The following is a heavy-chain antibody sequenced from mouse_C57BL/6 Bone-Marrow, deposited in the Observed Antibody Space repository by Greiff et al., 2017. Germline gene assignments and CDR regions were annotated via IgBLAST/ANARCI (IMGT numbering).Heavy chain of an antibody. CDR1: GYTFPNYW. CDR3: AREGYYGSSLFAY. CDR2: IYPGGGYT. V-gene: IGHV1-63*01. Sequence: VKLVESGAELVRPGTSVKMSCKASGYTFPNYWIGWAKQRPGHGLEWIGDIYPGGGYTNYNEKFKGKATLTADKSSSTAYMQFSSLTSEDSAIYYCAREGYYGSSLFAYWGQGTLVTVSA. D-gene: IGHD1-1*01. J-gene: IGHJ3*01.